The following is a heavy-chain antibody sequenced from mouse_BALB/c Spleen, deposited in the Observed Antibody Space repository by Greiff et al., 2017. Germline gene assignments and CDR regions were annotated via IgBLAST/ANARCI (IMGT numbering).Heavy chain of an antibody. CDR1: GFTFSSFG. J-gene: IGHJ2*01. V-gene: IGHV5-17*02. Sequence: EVQLVESGGGLVQPGGSRKLSCAASGFTFSSFGMHWVRQAPEKGLEWVAYISSGSSTIYYADTVKGRFTISRDNPKNTLFLQMTSLRSEDTAMYYCARWQDYFDYWGQGTTLTVSS. CDR2: ISSGSSTI. CDR3: ARWQDYFDY. D-gene: IGHD6-1*01.